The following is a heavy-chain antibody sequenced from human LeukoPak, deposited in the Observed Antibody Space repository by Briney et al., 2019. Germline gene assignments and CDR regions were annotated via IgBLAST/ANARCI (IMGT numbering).Heavy chain of an antibody. CDR2: INHSGST. CDR3: ARDRYYGSGSYYNPRRDYFDY. D-gene: IGHD3-10*01. Sequence: SETLSLTCAVYGGSFSGYYWSWIRQPPGKGLEWIGEINHSGSTNYNPSLKSRVTISVDTSKNQFSLKLSSVTAADTAVYYCARDRYYGSGSYYNPRRDYFDYWGQGTLVTVSS. J-gene: IGHJ4*02. V-gene: IGHV4-34*01. CDR1: GGSFSGYY.